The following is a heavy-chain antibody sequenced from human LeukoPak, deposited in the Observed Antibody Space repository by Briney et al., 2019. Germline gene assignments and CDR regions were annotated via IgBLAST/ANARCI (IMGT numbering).Heavy chain of an antibody. Sequence: ASVKVSCKASGYTFTNYGVGWVRQAPGQGLEWLGWISTYSGHTNSPQKFQDRVTMTTDTSTSTAYMELGSLTSDDTAVYYCARDPYYYGSASYTFDYWGLGTLVTVSS. CDR1: GYTFTNYG. CDR3: ARDPYYYGSASYTFDY. V-gene: IGHV1-18*01. D-gene: IGHD3-10*01. CDR2: ISTYSGHT. J-gene: IGHJ4*02.